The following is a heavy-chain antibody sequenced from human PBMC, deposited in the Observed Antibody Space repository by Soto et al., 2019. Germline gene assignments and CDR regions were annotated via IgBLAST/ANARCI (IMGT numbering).Heavy chain of an antibody. D-gene: IGHD2-8*01. V-gene: IGHV1-18*01. CDR2: ISAYNGNT. J-gene: IGHJ4*02. Sequence: GASVKVSCKASGYTFTSYGISWVRQAPGQGLEWMGWISAYNGNTTYAQKLQGRVTMTTDTSTSTAYMELGSLRSDDAAVYYCARVKGTNGVCYNPFDYWGQGTLVTVSS. CDR3: ARVKGTNGVCYNPFDY. CDR1: GYTFTSYG.